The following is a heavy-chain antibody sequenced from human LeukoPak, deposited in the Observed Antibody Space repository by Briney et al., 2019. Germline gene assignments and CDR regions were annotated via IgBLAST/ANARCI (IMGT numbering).Heavy chain of an antibody. V-gene: IGHV3-69-1*01. J-gene: IGHJ4*02. CDR2: VSDSSDV. CDR3: ARDGLHTAHFDY. CDR1: GFPLRNYV. Sequence: GGSLRLSCAASGFPLRNYVMRWVRQAPGKGLERVSTVSDSSDVHYSDSVKGRFTISRDNARNSLYLQMNSLRDEDTAVYYCARDGLHTAHFDYWGQGTLVTVSS. D-gene: IGHD5-18*01.